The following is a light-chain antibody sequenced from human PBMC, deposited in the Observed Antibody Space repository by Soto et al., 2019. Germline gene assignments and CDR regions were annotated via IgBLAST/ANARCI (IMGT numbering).Light chain of an antibody. CDR2: EIN. J-gene: IGLJ1*01. CDR1: RSDVGAYYY. Sequence: QSVLTQPPSASGSPGQSVTISCNGTRSDVGAYYYVSWYQQHPGKAPKLMIYEINKRPSGVPDRFSGSKSGNTASLTVSGLQASDEADYYCSSFAGSNNFPYVFGTGTKLTVL. CDR3: SSFAGSNNFPYV. V-gene: IGLV2-8*01.